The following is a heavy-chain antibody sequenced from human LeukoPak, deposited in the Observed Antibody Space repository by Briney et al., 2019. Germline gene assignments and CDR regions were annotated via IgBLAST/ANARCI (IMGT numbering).Heavy chain of an antibody. CDR2: IYYSGST. J-gene: IGHJ4*02. CDR3: ARESYDFWSGSPKFDY. V-gene: IGHV4-39*07. Sequence: PSETLSLTCTVSGGSISSSSYYWGWIRQPPGKGLEWIGSIYYSGSTYYNPSLKSRVTISVDTSKNQFSLKLSSVTAADTAVYYCARESYDFWSGSPKFDYWGQGTLVTVSS. CDR1: GGSISSSSYY. D-gene: IGHD3-3*01.